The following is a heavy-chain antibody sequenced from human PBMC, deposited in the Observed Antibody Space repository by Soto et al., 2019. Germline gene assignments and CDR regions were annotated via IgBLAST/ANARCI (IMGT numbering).Heavy chain of an antibody. Sequence: GASVQVSFKASGYTFTGYYVHWVRQAPGQGLEWMGWINPNSGGTYLAQRFQGRVTMNRDTSIGTAYMELRGLTSDDTAEYYCAKGGAIVAAGTRVYRYNAMDVWGQGTTVTVSS. CDR1: GYTFTGYY. CDR2: INPNSGGT. V-gene: IGHV1-2*02. J-gene: IGHJ6*02. D-gene: IGHD1-26*01. CDR3: AKGGAIVAAGTRVYRYNAMDV.